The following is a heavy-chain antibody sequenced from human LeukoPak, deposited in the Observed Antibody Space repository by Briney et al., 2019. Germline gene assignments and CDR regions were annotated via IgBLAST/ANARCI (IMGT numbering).Heavy chain of an antibody. D-gene: IGHD2-2*01. CDR3: ARHRSRYCSSTSCPDIYYYYYMDV. CDR1: GGSISSSSYY. V-gene: IGHV4-39*01. Sequence: SETLSLTCTVSGGSISSSSYYWGWIRQPPGKGLEWIGSIYYSGSTYYNPSLKSRVTISVDTSKNQFSLKLSSVTAADTAVYYCARHRSRYCSSTSCPDIYYYYYMDVWGKGTTVTVSS. J-gene: IGHJ6*03. CDR2: IYYSGST.